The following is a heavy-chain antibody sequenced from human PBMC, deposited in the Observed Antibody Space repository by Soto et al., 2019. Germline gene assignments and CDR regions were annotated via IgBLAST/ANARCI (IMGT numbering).Heavy chain of an antibody. CDR3: ARLPEQQLVPDYFDY. CDR1: GGSISSSSYY. D-gene: IGHD6-13*01. Sequence: QLQLQESGPGLVKPSETLSLTCTVSGGSISSSSYYWGWIRQPPGKGLEWIGRIYYSGSTYYNPSLKSRVTISVDTSKNQFSLKLSSVTAADTAVYYCARLPEQQLVPDYFDYWGQGTLVTVSS. V-gene: IGHV4-39*01. CDR2: IYYSGST. J-gene: IGHJ4*02.